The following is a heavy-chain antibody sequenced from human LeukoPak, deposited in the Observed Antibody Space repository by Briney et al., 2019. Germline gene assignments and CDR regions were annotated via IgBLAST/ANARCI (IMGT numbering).Heavy chain of an antibody. CDR1: GFTFSSYS. V-gene: IGHV3-21*01. CDR2: ISSSSYI. J-gene: IGHJ4*02. D-gene: IGHD6-13*01. Sequence: GGSLRLSCAASGFTFSSYSMNWVRQAPGKGLEWVSSISSSSYIYYADSVKGRFTISRDNAKNSLYLQMNSLRAEDTAVYYCARDLGGHSSSWYGYWGQGTLVTVSS. CDR3: ARDLGGHSSSWYGY.